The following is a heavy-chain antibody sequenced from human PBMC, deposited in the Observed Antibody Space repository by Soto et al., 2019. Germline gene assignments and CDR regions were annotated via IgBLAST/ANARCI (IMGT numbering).Heavy chain of an antibody. J-gene: IGHJ6*03. D-gene: IGHD4-4*01. Sequence: QVQLQESGPGLVKPSETLSLTCTVSGGSISSYYWSWIRQPPGKGLEWIGYIYYSGSTNYNPSLKSRVTISVDTSKNQFSLKLSSVTAADTAVYYCARVVSTGLYYYMDVWGKGTTVTVSS. CDR1: GGSISSYY. CDR2: IYYSGST. CDR3: ARVVSTGLYYYMDV. V-gene: IGHV4-59*01.